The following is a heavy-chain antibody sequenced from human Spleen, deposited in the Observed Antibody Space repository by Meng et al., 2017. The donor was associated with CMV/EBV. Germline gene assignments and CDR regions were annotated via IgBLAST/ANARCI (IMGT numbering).Heavy chain of an antibody. J-gene: IGHJ1*01. Sequence: GGSLRLSCAASGFTFSSYAMHWVRQAPGKGLEWVAVISYDGSNKYYADSVKGRFTISRDNSKNTLYLQMNSLRAEDTAVYYCARAVGAIGHGYFQHWGQGTLVTVSS. CDR2: ISYDGSNK. D-gene: IGHD1-26*01. V-gene: IGHV3-30*04. CDR1: GFTFSSYA. CDR3: ARAVGAIGHGYFQH.